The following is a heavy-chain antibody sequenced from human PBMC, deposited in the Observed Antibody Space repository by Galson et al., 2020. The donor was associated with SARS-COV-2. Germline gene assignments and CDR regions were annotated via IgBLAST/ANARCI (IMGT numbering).Heavy chain of an antibody. CDR1: GGSISIGRYY. J-gene: IGHJ6*02. D-gene: IGHD5-18*01. V-gene: IGHV4-31*03. CDR3: AREHQGNSYGYVHSMDV. CDR2: IHYSGST. Sequence: SETLSLTCTVSGGSISIGRYYWSWIRQHPGKGLERNGYIHYSGSTYHNPSLKRRLTISVDTSKNQFSLKLSSVTAADTAVYYCAREHQGNSYGYVHSMDVWGQGTTVTVSS.